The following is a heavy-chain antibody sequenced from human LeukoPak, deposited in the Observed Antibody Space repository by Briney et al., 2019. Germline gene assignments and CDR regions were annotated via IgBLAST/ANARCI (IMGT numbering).Heavy chain of an antibody. CDR1: GGTFSSYA. CDR3: ARDEWLLNWFDP. V-gene: IGHV1-69*05. D-gene: IGHD5-12*01. Sequence: GASVKVSCKASGGTFSSYAISWVRQAPGQGLEWMGGIIPIFGTANYAQKFQGRVTITTDESTSTAYMELSSLRSEDTAVYYCARDEWLLNWFDPWGRGTLVTVSS. CDR2: IIPIFGTA. J-gene: IGHJ5*02.